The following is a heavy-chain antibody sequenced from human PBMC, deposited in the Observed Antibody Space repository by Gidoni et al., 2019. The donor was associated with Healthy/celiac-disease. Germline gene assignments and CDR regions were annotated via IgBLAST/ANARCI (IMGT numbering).Heavy chain of an antibody. J-gene: IGHJ5*02. D-gene: IGHD2-15*01. CDR3: ARGWDCSGGSCYVNWFDP. CDR2: MNPNSGNT. Sequence: QVQLVQSGAAVKKPGASVKVSCKASGYTFTSYDINWVRQATGQGLEWMGWMNPNSGNTGYAQKFQGRVTMTRNTSISTAYMELSSLRSEDTAVYYCARGWDCSGGSCYVNWFDPWGQGTLVTVSS. V-gene: IGHV1-8*01. CDR1: GYTFTSYD.